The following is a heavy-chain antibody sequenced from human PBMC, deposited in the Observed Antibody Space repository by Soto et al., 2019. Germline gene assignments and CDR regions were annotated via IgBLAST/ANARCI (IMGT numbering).Heavy chain of an antibody. Sequence: SETLSLTCAVSGYSISSGYYWGWIRQPPGKGLEWIGSIYHSGSTYYNPSLKSRVTISVDTSKNQFSLKLSSVTAADTAVYYCARGKNANTWRGVFLDPWGQGTLVTVYS. CDR3: ARGKNANTWRGVFLDP. D-gene: IGHD3-10*01. CDR2: IYHSGST. V-gene: IGHV4-38-2*01. J-gene: IGHJ5*02. CDR1: GYSISSGYY.